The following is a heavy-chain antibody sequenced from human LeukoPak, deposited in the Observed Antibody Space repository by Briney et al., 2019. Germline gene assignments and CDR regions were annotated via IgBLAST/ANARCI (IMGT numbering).Heavy chain of an antibody. D-gene: IGHD5-12*01. CDR2: IGISSGNT. CDR3: ARDHRYAFDN. Sequence: GGSLRLSCAASGFNFIDYSMYWVRQALGKGLEWISYIGISSGNTKYADSVKGRFTISRDKARNSLYLQMNSLRVEDTAMYYCARDHRYAFDNWGHGTLVTVSS. CDR1: GFNFIDYS. J-gene: IGHJ4*01. V-gene: IGHV3-48*01.